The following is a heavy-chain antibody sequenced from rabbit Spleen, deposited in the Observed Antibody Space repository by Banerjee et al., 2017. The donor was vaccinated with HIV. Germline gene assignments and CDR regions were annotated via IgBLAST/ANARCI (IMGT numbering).Heavy chain of an antibody. V-gene: IGHV1S40*01. Sequence: QSLEESGGDLVKPGASLTLTCIASGVSFSGNSYMCWVRQAPGKGLEWIACIEVGSSDFTYFATWAKGRFTISKTSSTTVTLQVTRLTAADTATYFCARDTGSSFSTYGTDLWGPGTLVTVS. CDR3: ARDTGSSFSTYGTDL. CDR2: IEVGSSDFT. J-gene: IGHJ6*01. CDR1: GVSFSGNSY. D-gene: IGHD8-1*01.